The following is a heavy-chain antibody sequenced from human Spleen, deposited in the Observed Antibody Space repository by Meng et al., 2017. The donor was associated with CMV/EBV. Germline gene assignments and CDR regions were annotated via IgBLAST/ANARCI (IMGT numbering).Heavy chain of an antibody. Sequence: GSLRLSCTVSGGSVNSGSYYWSWIRQTPGKGLDWIGYIDYRGNTNSNPSLKSRVTISLYTSRNQFSLKVRSVTAADTAVYYCAKDIPLLWFGESAGAFDIWGQGTMVTVSS. V-gene: IGHV4-61*01. D-gene: IGHD3-10*01. CDR3: AKDIPLLWFGESAGAFDI. CDR1: GGSVNSGSYY. CDR2: IDYRGNT. J-gene: IGHJ3*02.